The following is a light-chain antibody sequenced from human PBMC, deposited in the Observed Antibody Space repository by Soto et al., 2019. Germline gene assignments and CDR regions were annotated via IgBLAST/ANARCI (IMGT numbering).Light chain of an antibody. V-gene: IGKV3-11*01. CDR2: DAS. CDR3: QQRAAFYT. Sequence: DIVLTQSPATVSLSPGERATLSCRASQSVGSELAWYQQKPGQAPRLLIYDASNRATGIPARFSGGGSGTDFALTISSLEPEDFEVDYCQQRAAFYTFGQGTRREIK. J-gene: IGKJ2*01. CDR1: QSVGSE.